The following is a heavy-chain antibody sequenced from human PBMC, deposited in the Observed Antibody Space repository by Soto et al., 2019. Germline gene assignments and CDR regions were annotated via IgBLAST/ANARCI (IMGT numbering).Heavy chain of an antibody. Sequence: ASVKVSCKASGYTFTGYYMHWVRQAPGQGLEWMGWINPNSGGTNYAQKFQGRVTMTRDTSISTAYMELSRLRSDDTAVYYCATDKTAFLWSRETHYGMAAWGQRITVPGSS. D-gene: IGHD3-10*01. J-gene: IGHJ6*02. V-gene: IGHV1-2*02. CDR1: GYTFTGYY. CDR2: INPNSGGT. CDR3: ATDKTAFLWSRETHYGMAA.